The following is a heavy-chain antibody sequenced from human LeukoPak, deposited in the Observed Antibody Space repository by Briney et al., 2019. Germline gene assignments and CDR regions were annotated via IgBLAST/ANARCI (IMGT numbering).Heavy chain of an antibody. D-gene: IGHD6-19*01. CDR3: ARDSSGWYRLDY. CDR1: GFTFSSYS. V-gene: IGHV3-21*01. Sequence: GGSLRLSCAASGFTFSSYSMNWVRQAPGKGLEWVSSISSSSSYIYYADSVKGRFTISRDNAKKSLYLQMNSLRAEDTAVYYCARDSSGWYRLDYWGQGTLVTVSS. CDR2: ISSSSSYI. J-gene: IGHJ4*02.